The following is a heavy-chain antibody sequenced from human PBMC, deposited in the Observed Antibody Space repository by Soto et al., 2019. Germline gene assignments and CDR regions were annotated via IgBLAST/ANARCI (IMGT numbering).Heavy chain of an antibody. J-gene: IGHJ6*02. V-gene: IGHV3-21*01. Sequence: EVQLVESGGGLVKPGGSLRLSGAASGFTFSSYSMNWVRPAPGQGLEWLSSISSSSSYIYYADSVKGRFTISRDNAKNSLYLQMNSLRAEDTAVYYCARDHQGSSSSGGAYGMDVWGQGTTVTVSS. CDR1: GFTFSSYS. D-gene: IGHD6-6*01. CDR3: ARDHQGSSSSGGAYGMDV. CDR2: ISSSSSYI.